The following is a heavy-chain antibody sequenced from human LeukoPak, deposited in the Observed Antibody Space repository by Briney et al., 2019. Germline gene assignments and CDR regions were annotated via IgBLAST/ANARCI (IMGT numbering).Heavy chain of an antibody. J-gene: IGHJ5*02. CDR1: GYTFTGYY. V-gene: IGHV1-69*02. D-gene: IGHD4-17*01. CDR2: IIPILGIA. Sequence: ASVKVSCKASGYTFTGYYMHWVRQAPGQGLEWMGRIIPILGIANYAQKFQGRVTITADKSTSTAYMELSSLRSEDTAVYYCARNPLYGDYVGDWFDPWGQGTLVTVSS. CDR3: ARNPLYGDYVGDWFDP.